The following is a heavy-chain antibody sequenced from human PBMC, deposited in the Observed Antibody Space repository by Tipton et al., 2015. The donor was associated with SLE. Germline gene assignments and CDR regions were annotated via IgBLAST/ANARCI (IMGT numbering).Heavy chain of an antibody. V-gene: IGHV3-21*01. CDR2: ISSSSSYI. J-gene: IGHJ5*02. Sequence: GSLRLSCAASGSTFSSYAMSWVRQAPGKGLEWVSSISSSSSYIYYADSVKGRFTISRDNAKNSLYLQMNSLRAEDTAVYYCARVPRSGYWGFDPWGQGTLVTVSS. CDR3: ARVPRSGYWGFDP. D-gene: IGHD3-3*01. CDR1: GSTFSSYA.